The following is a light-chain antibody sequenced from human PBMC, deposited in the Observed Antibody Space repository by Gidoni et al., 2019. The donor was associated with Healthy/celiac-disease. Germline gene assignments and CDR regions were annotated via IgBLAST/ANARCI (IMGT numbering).Light chain of an antibody. V-gene: IGKV3-20*01. J-gene: IGKJ4*01. CDR3: QQYGSSPPLT. CDR1: QSVSSSY. Sequence: EIVLTQSPGTLSLSPGERATLSCRASQSVSSSYLAWYQQKPGQAPRLLFYGASSRATGIPDRFSGSGSGTDFTLTISRLEPEDFAVYFCQQYGSSPPLTFGGXTKVEIK. CDR2: GAS.